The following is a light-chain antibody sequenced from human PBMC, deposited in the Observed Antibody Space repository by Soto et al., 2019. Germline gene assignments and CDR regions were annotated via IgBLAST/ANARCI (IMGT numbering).Light chain of an antibody. CDR1: QSVSSNH. CDR2: GAS. V-gene: IGKV3-20*01. Sequence: EIVLTQSPGSLSLSPRERATLSCRASQSVSSNHLAWYQQKPGQAPRLLIYGASSRATGIPDRFSGSGSGTDFTLTISRLEPEDFAVYYCQQYGSSLWTVGQGTKVDIK. J-gene: IGKJ1*01. CDR3: QQYGSSLWT.